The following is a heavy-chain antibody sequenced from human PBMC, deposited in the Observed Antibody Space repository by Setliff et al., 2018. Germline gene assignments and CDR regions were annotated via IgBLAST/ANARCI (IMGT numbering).Heavy chain of an antibody. V-gene: IGHV4-59*01. Sequence: PSETLSLTCTVSGDSINNFYWTWIRQPPGKGLEWIGYIYHSGGTSYNPSLKSRVTISVDTSKNQFSLNLSSVTAADTAVYYCARGQVTSSRSSLVYWGQGILVTVSS. D-gene: IGHD6-6*01. CDR3: ARGQVTSSRSSLVY. J-gene: IGHJ4*02. CDR1: GDSINNFY. CDR2: IYHSGGT.